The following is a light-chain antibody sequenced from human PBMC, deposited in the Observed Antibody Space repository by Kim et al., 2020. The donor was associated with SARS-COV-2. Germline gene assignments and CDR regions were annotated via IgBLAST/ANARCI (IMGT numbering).Light chain of an antibody. V-gene: IGKV1-17*01. CDR2: GAS. Sequence: DIQMTQSPSSLSASVGDRVTITCRASQDIRNDLGWYQQNPGRAPKRLIYGASSLQSGVPSRFSGSGSGTEFTLTISSLQPEDFATYFFLQHNTYPITFGQGKRLEIK. CDR1: QDIRND. CDR3: LQHNTYPIT. J-gene: IGKJ5*01.